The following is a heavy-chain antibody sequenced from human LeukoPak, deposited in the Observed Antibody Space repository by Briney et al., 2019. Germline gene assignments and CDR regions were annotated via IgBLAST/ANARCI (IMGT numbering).Heavy chain of an antibody. CDR3: ARLGPNRKYCSSTSCSHFDY. D-gene: IGHD2-2*01. V-gene: IGHV4-30-4*01. J-gene: IGHJ4*02. CDR1: GGSLSSGDYY. Sequence: SQTLSLTCTVSGGSLSSGDYYWSWIRQPPGKGLEWIGYIYYSGSTYYNPSLKSRVTISVDTSKNQFSLKLSSVTAADTAVYYCARLGPNRKYCSSTSCSHFDYWGQGTLVTVSS. CDR2: IYYSGST.